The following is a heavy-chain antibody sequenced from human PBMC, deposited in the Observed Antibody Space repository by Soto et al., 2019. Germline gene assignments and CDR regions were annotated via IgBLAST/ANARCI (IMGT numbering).Heavy chain of an antibody. CDR3: VRGLPLSTDFDY. J-gene: IGHJ4*02. V-gene: IGHV1-18*01. CDR2: IRAYNGNT. Sequence: GASVKVSCKASGYTFTSYGISWVRQAPGQGLERMGWIRAYNGNTNYAQKQQGRVTMTTDTSTSTAYMELRSLRSDDTAVYYRVRGLPLSTDFDYVCQGTLVTASS. D-gene: IGHD3-9*01. CDR1: GYTFTSYG.